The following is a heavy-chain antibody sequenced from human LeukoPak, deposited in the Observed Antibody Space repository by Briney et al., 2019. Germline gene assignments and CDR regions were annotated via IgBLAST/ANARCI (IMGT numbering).Heavy chain of an antibody. Sequence: ASVKVSCKASGYTFTSYGISWVRQAPGQGLEWMGWISAYNGNTNYAQKLQGRVTMTTDTSTSTAYMELRSLRSDAYAAYYCARGFAGRIAAAEGDYWGQGTLVTVSS. J-gene: IGHJ4*02. CDR2: ISAYNGNT. D-gene: IGHD6-13*01. V-gene: IGHV1-18*01. CDR1: GYTFTSYG. CDR3: ARGFAGRIAAAEGDY.